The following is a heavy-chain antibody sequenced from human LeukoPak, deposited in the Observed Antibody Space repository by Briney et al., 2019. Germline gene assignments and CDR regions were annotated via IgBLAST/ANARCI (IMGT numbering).Heavy chain of an antibody. CDR3: ARESGGLDF. Sequence: GGSLRLSCAASGFTFSSYTMNWVRQTPGKGLEWVSYISSGSSYIHYADSVKGRFTISRDNAENSLRLQMNSLRGEDTAVYYCARESGGLDFWGQGTTVTVSS. V-gene: IGHV3-21*01. CDR2: ISSGSSYI. D-gene: IGHD4-23*01. CDR1: GFTFSSYT. J-gene: IGHJ3*01.